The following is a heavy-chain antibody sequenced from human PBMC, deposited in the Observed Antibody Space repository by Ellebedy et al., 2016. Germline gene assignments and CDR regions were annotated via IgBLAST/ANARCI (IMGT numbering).Heavy chain of an antibody. D-gene: IGHD5-18*01. V-gene: IGHV1-2*02. J-gene: IGHJ3*02. Sequence: ASVKVSXXASGYTFIGYFMHWVRQAPGQGLEWMAWINLKNGGTNYAQKFQGGVTMTRDTSINTAYMELNRLRSDDTAVYYCARGTDTGAFDIWGQGTLVTVSS. CDR3: ARGTDTGAFDI. CDR2: INLKNGGT. CDR1: GYTFIGYF.